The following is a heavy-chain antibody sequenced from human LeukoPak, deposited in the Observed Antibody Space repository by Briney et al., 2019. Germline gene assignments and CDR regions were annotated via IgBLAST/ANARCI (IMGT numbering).Heavy chain of an antibody. CDR3: ARVFDSGSQAYFYYMDV. Sequence: SETLSLTCTVSGGSISSSSYFWVWIRQPPGKGLEWIGSIYYSGSTYYNPSLKSRVTISVDTSKNQFSLKVSSVTAADTAVYYCARVFDSGSQAYFYYMDVWGKGTTVTISS. CDR1: GGSISSSSYF. D-gene: IGHD3-10*01. CDR2: IYYSGST. J-gene: IGHJ6*03. V-gene: IGHV4-39*07.